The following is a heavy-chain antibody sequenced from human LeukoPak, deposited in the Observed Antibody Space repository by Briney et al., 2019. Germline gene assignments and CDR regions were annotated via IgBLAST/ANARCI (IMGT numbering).Heavy chain of an antibody. D-gene: IGHD1-14*01. CDR2: INASGGST. CDR1: GYTFTGYY. CDR3: ARSSGRSPNRDYMDV. V-gene: IGHV1-46*01. J-gene: IGHJ6*03. Sequence: ASVKVSCKASGYTFTGYYMHWVRQAPGQGLEWMGIINASGGSTSYAQKFQGRVTMTRDTSTSTVYMELSSLRSDDTAMYYCARSSGRSPNRDYMDVWGKGTTVTISS.